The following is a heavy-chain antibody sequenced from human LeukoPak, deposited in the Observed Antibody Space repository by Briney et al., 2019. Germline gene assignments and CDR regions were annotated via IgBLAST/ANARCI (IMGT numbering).Heavy chain of an antibody. CDR3: ARDSRGYSTGTEY. CDR2: ISYDGSNQ. Sequence: SGGSLRLSCAASGFAFSSYAMHWVRQAPGKGLEWVAAISYDGSNQYFVDSVRGRFTISRDNSRNTLYLQMNSLRPEDTALYYCARDSRGYSTGTEYWGQGTLVTVSS. D-gene: IGHD3-22*01. J-gene: IGHJ4*02. V-gene: IGHV3-30-3*01. CDR1: GFAFSSYA.